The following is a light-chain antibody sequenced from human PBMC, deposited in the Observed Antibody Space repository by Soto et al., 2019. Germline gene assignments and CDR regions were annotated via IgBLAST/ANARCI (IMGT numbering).Light chain of an antibody. J-gene: IGKJ1*01. CDR2: EAS. CDR1: QSVSSSY. Sequence: SVLPPSPGALSLSPGERATLSCRASQSVSSSYLAWYQQKPGQAPRLLMYEASNRATGIPDRFSGGGSGTDFTLTISRLEPEDFAVYYCQQHGSSPWMFGQGTKVDIK. CDR3: QQHGSSPWM. V-gene: IGKV3-20*01.